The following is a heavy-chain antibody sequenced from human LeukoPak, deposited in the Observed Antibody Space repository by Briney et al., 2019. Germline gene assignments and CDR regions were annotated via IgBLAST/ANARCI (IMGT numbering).Heavy chain of an antibody. CDR1: GGSISSGGYY. V-gene: IGHV4-31*03. Sequence: SETLSLTCTVSGGSISSGGYYWSWIRQHPGKGLEWIGYIYYSGSTYYNPSLKSRVTISVDTSKNQFSLKLSSATAADTAVYYCARTVYPYYYDSSGYYFFDYWGQGTLVTVSS. J-gene: IGHJ4*02. CDR2: IYYSGST. CDR3: ARTVYPYYYDSSGYYFFDY. D-gene: IGHD3-22*01.